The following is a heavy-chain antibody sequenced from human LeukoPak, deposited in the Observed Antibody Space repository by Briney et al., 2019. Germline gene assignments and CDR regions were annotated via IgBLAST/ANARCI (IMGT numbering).Heavy chain of an antibody. CDR1: GGSFSGYY. CDR2: INHSGST. Sequence: PSETLSLTCAVYGGSFSGYYWSWIRQPPGKGLEWIGEINHSGSTNYNPSLKSRVTISVDTSKNQFSLKLSSVTAADTAVYYCASESSGYYYWGQGTLVTVSS. J-gene: IGHJ4*02. D-gene: IGHD3-22*01. V-gene: IGHV4-34*01. CDR3: ASESSGYYY.